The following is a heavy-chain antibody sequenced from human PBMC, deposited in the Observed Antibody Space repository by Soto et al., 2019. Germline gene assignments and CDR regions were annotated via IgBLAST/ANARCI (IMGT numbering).Heavy chain of an antibody. CDR1: GFTFSSYA. CDR3: ARDYEESSGWFRFFQH. CDR2: IGSNGGST. J-gene: IGHJ1*01. V-gene: IGHV3-64*01. D-gene: IGHD6-19*01. Sequence: GGSLRLSCAASGFTFSSYAMYWVRQAPGKGLEHVSTIGSNGGSTYYANSVKGRFTISRDNSKNTLYLQMGSLRAEDMAVYYCARDYEESSGWFRFFQHWGQGTLVTVSS.